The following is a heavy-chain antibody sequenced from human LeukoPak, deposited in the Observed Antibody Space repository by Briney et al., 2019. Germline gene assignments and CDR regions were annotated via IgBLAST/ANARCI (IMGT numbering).Heavy chain of an antibody. CDR2: ISGSGGST. J-gene: IGHJ4*02. CDR3: AKDTMVRGLVDN. V-gene: IGHV3-23*01. D-gene: IGHD3-10*01. Sequence: PGGSLRLSCAASGFTFSSYAMSWVRQAPGKGLEWVSAISGSGGSTYYADSVKGRLTISRDNSKNTLYLQMNSLRVEDTAIYYCAKDTMVRGLVDNWGQGTLVTVSS. CDR1: GFTFSSYA.